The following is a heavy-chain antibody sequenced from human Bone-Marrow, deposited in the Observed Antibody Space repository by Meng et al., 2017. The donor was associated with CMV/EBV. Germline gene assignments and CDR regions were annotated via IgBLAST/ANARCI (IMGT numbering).Heavy chain of an antibody. CDR1: GYTFTSYG. Sequence: ASVKVSCKASGYTFTSYGISWVRQAPGQGLEWMGWISAYNGNTNYAQKLQGRVTMTTDTSTSTAYMELSSLRSEDTAVYYCARSGSYLYYFDDWGQGTRVTVYS. D-gene: IGHD1-26*01. V-gene: IGHV1-18*01. CDR3: ARSGSYLYYFDD. J-gene: IGHJ4*02. CDR2: ISAYNGNT.